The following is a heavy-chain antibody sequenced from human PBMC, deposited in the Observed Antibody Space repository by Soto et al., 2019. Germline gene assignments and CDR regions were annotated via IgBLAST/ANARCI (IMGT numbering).Heavy chain of an antibody. V-gene: IGHV4-39*01. Sequence: KPSETLSLTCTVSGGSISSSSYYWGWIRQPPGKGLEWIGSIYYSGSTYYSPSLKSRVTISVDTSKNQFSLKLSSVTAADTAVYYCARQTYYYDSSGYYPYYYGMDVWGQGTTVTVSS. CDR3: ARQTYYYDSSGYYPYYYGMDV. CDR1: GGSISSSSYY. D-gene: IGHD3-22*01. J-gene: IGHJ6*02. CDR2: IYYSGST.